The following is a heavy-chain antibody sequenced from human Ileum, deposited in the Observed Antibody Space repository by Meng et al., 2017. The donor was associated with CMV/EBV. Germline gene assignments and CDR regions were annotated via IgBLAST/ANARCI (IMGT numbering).Heavy chain of an antibody. CDR3: SRGLDQYKSRVL. CDR1: DASLSDYY. V-gene: IGHV4-34*01. J-gene: IGHJ4*02. D-gene: IGHD1-1*01. CDR2: IHPSGIT. Sequence: QWQIQQGGAGLLKPSETRSLTCAVYDASLSDYYWTWIRQTPGKGLEWIGEIHPSGITNYNPSLNSRVTISADTSNNQFSLKLNSVTAADTAVYYCSRGLDQYKSRVLWGQGTLVTVSS.